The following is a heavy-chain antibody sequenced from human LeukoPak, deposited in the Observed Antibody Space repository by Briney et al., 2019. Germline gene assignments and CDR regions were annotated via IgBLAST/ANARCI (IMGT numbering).Heavy chain of an antibody. CDR2: IYHSGST. CDR1: GYSISSGYY. CDR3: ARRYQLYYFDY. V-gene: IGHV4-38-2*01. D-gene: IGHD2-2*01. Sequence: SETLSLTCAVSGYSISSGYYWGWIRQPPGKGLEWIGSIYHSGSTYYNPSLKSRVTISVDTSKNQFSLKLGSVTAADTAVYYCARRYQLYYFDYWGQGTLVTVSS. J-gene: IGHJ4*02.